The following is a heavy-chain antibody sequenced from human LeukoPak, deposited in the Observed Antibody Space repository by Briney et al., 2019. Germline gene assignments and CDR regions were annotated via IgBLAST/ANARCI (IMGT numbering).Heavy chain of an antibody. Sequence: GGSLRLSCAASGFTFSSYAMSWVRQAPGKGLEWVSGISGSGGNTYYADSVKGRFTISRDNSKDTLYLQMNSLRAEDTAIYYCAKAGGSNGVYKAGPYWGQGTLVTVSS. CDR1: GFTFSSYA. J-gene: IGHJ4*02. CDR2: ISGSGGNT. V-gene: IGHV3-23*01. D-gene: IGHD2-8*01. CDR3: AKAGGSNGVYKAGPY.